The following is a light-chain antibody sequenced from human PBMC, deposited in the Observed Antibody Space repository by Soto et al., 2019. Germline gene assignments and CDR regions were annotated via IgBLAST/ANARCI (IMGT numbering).Light chain of an antibody. CDR1: QYISSW. V-gene: IGKV1-5*01. Sequence: DIQMTQSPSSLSASIGDRVTITCRASQYISSWLAWYQQKPGKAPKLLMFDTFSLESGVPSRFSGSRSGTEFTLTISSLQPDDYATYYGQQDNSYSPLTFGGGTKVEIK. J-gene: IGKJ4*01. CDR2: DTF. CDR3: QQDNSYSPLT.